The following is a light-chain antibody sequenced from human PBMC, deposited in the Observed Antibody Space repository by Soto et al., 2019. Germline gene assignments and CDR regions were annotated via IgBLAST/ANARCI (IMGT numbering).Light chain of an antibody. CDR1: QNIRGW. V-gene: IGKV1-5*01. J-gene: IGKJ1*01. CDR3: QQYNSYSWT. CDR2: DAS. Sequence: DIRMTQSPSTLSTSVGDRVTITCRASQNIRGWLAWYQQKPGKASKLLTYDASTLESGVPSRFSGSGSGTEFTLTISSLQPDDFATYYCQQYNSYSWTFGQGTTVAIK.